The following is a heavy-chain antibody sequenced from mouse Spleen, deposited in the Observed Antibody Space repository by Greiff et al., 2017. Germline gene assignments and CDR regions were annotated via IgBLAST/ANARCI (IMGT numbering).Heavy chain of an antibody. CDR2: IDPSDSYT. CDR3: AYGKAMDY. Sequence: VQLQQPGAELVRPGTSVKLSCKASGYTFTSYWMHWVKQRPGQGLEWIGVIDPSDSYTNYNQKFKGKATLTVDTSSSTAYMQLSSLTSEDSAVYYCAYGKAMDYWGQGTSVTVSS. J-gene: IGHJ4*01. V-gene: IGHV1-59*01. D-gene: IGHD2-1*01. CDR1: GYTFTSYW.